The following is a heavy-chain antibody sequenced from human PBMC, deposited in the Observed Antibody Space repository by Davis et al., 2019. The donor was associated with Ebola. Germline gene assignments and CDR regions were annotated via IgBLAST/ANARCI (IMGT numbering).Heavy chain of an antibody. CDR3: ARLVGATSPYFDY. D-gene: IGHD1-26*01. CDR2: INHSGST. V-gene: IGHV4-34*01. Sequence: GSLRLSCAVYGGSFSGYYWSWIRQPPGKGLEWIGEINHSGSTNYNPSLKSRVTISVDTSKNQFSLKLSSVTAADTAVYYCARLVGATSPYFDYWGQGTLVTVSS. J-gene: IGHJ4*02. CDR1: GGSFSGYY.